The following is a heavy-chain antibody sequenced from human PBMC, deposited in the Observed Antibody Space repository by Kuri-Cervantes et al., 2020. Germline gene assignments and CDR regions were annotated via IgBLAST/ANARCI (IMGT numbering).Heavy chain of an antibody. Sequence: SETLSLTCAVYGGSFSGYYWSWIRQPPGKGLEWIGEINHSGSTNYNPSLKSRVTISVDTSKNQFSLKLSSVTAADTALYYCARGQDTPMWELYYMDVWGKGTTVTVSS. V-gene: IGHV4-34*01. CDR3: ARGQDTPMWELYYMDV. J-gene: IGHJ6*03. D-gene: IGHD5-18*01. CDR2: INHSGST. CDR1: GGSFSGYY.